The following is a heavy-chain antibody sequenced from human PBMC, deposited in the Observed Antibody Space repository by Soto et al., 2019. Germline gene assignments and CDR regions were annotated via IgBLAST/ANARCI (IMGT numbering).Heavy chain of an antibody. D-gene: IGHD3-3*01. J-gene: IGHJ6*02. V-gene: IGHV5-10-1*01. Sequence: GESLKISWKGSGYSFTSYWISWVRQMPGKGLEWMGRIDPSDSYTNYSPSFQGHVTISADKSISTAYLQWSSLKASDTAMYYCARHPGGGYYGDYYYYVMYVWGQVTTVTVSS. CDR1: GYSFTSYW. CDR3: ARHPGGGYYGDYYYYVMYV. CDR2: IDPSDSYT.